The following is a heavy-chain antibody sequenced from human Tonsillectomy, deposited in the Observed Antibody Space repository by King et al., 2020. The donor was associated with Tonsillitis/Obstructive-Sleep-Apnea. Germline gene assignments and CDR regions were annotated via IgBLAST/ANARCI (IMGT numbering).Heavy chain of an antibody. Sequence: QLVQSGAEVNKPGSSVKVSCKSSGGTFSSYAISWVRQAPGQGLEWMGGIIPILGSANYAQKFQGRVTITADKSTSTAYIELSSLSSEDSAVYYCARGNRGGYPFDYGGQGTLVTVSS. CDR3: ARGNRGGYPFDY. D-gene: IGHD1-26*01. J-gene: IGHJ4*02. CDR1: GGTFSSYA. V-gene: IGHV1-69*10. CDR2: IIPILGSA.